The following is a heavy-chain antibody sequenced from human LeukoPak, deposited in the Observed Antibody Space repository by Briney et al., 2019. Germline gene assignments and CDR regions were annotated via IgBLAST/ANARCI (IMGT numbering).Heavy chain of an antibody. J-gene: IGHJ5*02. Sequence: SQTLSLTCTVSGGSISSGGYYWSWIRQYPGKGLEWIGYIYYSGSTYYNPSLKSRVTISVDTSKNQFSLKLSSVTAADTAVYYCARDRGDYYGSPNWFDPWGQGTLVTVSS. CDR2: IYYSGST. CDR1: GGSISSGGYY. CDR3: ARDRGDYYGSPNWFDP. D-gene: IGHD3-10*01. V-gene: IGHV4-31*03.